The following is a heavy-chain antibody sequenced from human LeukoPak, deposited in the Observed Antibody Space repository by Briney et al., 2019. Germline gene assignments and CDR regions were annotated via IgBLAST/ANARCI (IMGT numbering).Heavy chain of an antibody. Sequence: SETLSLTCAVYGASFSAYYWCWIRQPPGKGLEWIGEINHSDGTNYSPSLKSRVTISVDTSKNQFSLKLSSVTAADTAVYYCARHDSYDSSGFDYWGQGTLVTVSS. V-gene: IGHV4-34*01. CDR1: GASFSAYY. CDR3: ARHDSYDSSGFDY. D-gene: IGHD3-22*01. CDR2: INHSDGT. J-gene: IGHJ4*02.